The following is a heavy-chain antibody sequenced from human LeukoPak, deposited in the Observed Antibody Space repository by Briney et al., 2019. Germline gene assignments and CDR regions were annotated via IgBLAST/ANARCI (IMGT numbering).Heavy chain of an antibody. CDR1: GGSISRYY. V-gene: IGHV4-59*01. CDR2: IYYSGST. D-gene: IGHD3-22*01. Sequence: PSETLSLTCTVSGGSISRYYWSWIRQPPGKGLEWIGYIYYSGSTNYNPSLKSRVTISVDTSKNQFSLKLSSVTAADTAVYYCARNPPYDSSAIDYWGQGTLVTVSS. J-gene: IGHJ4*02. CDR3: ARNPPYDSSAIDY.